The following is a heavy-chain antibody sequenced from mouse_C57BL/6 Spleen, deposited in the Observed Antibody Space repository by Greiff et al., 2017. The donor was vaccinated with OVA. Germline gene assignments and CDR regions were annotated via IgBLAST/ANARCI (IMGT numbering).Heavy chain of an antibody. J-gene: IGHJ3*01. CDR3: ARRELKGFSFAY. V-gene: IGHV1-18*01. CDR2: INPNNGGT. Sequence: VQLQQSGPELVKPGASVKIPCKASGYTFTDYNMDWVKQSHGKSLEWIGDINPNNGGTIYNQKFKGKATSTVDKSSSTAYMELRSLTSEDTAVYYCARRELKGFSFAYWGQGTLVTVSA. CDR1: GYTFTDYN. D-gene: IGHD1-3*01.